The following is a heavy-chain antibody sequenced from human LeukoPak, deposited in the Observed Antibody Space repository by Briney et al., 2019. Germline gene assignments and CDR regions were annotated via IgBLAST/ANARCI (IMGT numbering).Heavy chain of an antibody. CDR1: GFTFSSYG. D-gene: IGHD3/OR15-3a*01. J-gene: IGHJ6*03. V-gene: IGHV3-30*02. Sequence: GGSLRLSCAASGFTFSSYGMHWVRQAPGKGLEWVAFIRYDGSNKYYADSVKGRFTISRDNSKNTLYLQMNSLRAEDTAVYYCAKEERTYYYMDVWGKGTTVTVSS. CDR2: IRYDGSNK. CDR3: AKEERTYYYMDV.